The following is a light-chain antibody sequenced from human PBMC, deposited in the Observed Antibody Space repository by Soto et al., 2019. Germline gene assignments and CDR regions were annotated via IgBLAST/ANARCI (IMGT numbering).Light chain of an antibody. V-gene: IGLV1-40*01. CDR1: SSNIGAGYD. CDR2: GNS. Sequence: QPVLTQPPSVSGAPGQRVTISCTGSSSNIGAGYDVHWYQQLPGTAPKLLIYGNSNRPSGVPDRFSGSKSGTSASLAITGLQAEDEADYYCQSYDSSLSAHYVFGTGTKLTVI. CDR3: QSYDSSLSAHYV. J-gene: IGLJ1*01.